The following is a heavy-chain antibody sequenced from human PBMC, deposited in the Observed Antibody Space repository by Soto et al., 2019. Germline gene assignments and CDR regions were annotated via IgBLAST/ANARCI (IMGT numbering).Heavy chain of an antibody. Sequence: ASVKVSCKASGYTFTSYGISWVRQAPGQGLEWMGWVSAYNGNTNYAQKLQGRVTMTTDTSTSTAYMELRSLRSDDTAVYYCARAVLRFLEWSPSYGMDVWGQGTTVTVSS. CDR3: ARAVLRFLEWSPSYGMDV. V-gene: IGHV1-18*01. CDR2: VSAYNGNT. D-gene: IGHD3-3*01. CDR1: GYTFTSYG. J-gene: IGHJ6*02.